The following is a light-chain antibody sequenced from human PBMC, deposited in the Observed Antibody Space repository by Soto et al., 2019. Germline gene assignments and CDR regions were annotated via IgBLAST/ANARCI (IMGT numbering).Light chain of an antibody. CDR1: QSVSSSY. J-gene: IGKJ1*01. CDR3: QQYGNSPTWT. CDR2: GAS. V-gene: IGKV3-20*01. Sequence: IVLTQSPGTLSLSPGERATLSCRASQSVSSSYLAWYQQKPGQAPRLLIYGASSRATDIPDRFSGSGSGTDFTLTISRLEPEDFAMYYCQQYGNSPTWTFGQGTKVDIK.